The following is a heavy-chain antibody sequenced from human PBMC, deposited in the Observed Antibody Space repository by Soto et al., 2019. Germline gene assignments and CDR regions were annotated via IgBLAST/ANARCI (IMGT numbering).Heavy chain of an antibody. J-gene: IGHJ4*02. CDR2: ISAYNGNT. V-gene: IGHV1-18*01. Sequence: QVQLVQSGAEVKKPGASVKVSCKASGYTFTSYGISWVRQAPGQGLEGMGWISAYNGNTNYAQKLQGRVTMTTDTSTSTAHMELRSLRSEDTAVYYCVVAAQPYYFDYWGQGTLVTVST. CDR3: VVAAQPYYFDY. D-gene: IGHD2-15*01. CDR1: GYTFTSYG.